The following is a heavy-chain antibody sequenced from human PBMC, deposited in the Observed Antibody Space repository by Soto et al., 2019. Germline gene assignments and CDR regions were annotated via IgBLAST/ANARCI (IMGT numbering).Heavy chain of an antibody. Sequence: GGSLRLSCAASGFTLSTYAMHWVRQAPGKGLEWVAVISHDGRNNYYADSVKGRFTISRDNSKSTLSLQMNSLRAEDTAVYYCARDRDEDGGTSDAFDMWGQGTMVTVSS. CDR1: GFTLSTYA. CDR3: ARDRDEDGGTSDAFDM. CDR2: ISHDGRNN. V-gene: IGHV3-30*04. D-gene: IGHD2-15*01. J-gene: IGHJ3*02.